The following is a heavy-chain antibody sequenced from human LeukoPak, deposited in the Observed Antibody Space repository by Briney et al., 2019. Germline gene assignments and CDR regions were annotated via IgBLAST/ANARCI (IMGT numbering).Heavy chain of an antibody. Sequence: PGGSLRLSCAASGFTFSSYWVHWVRHAPGKGLVCVSRINSDGSSTSYADSVKGRFTISRDNAKNTLYLQMNSLRAEDTAVYYCARVNWELRDAFDIWGQGTMVTVSS. J-gene: IGHJ3*02. D-gene: IGHD1-26*01. CDR3: ARVNWELRDAFDI. CDR1: GFTFSSYW. V-gene: IGHV3-74*01. CDR2: INSDGSST.